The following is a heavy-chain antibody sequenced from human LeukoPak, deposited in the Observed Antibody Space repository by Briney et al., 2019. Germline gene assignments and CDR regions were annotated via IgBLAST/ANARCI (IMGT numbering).Heavy chain of an antibody. V-gene: IGHV3-7*01. CDR3: AKDLQSYCSGGSCYENWFDP. CDR1: GFTFSSYW. CDR2: IKQDGSEK. J-gene: IGHJ5*02. Sequence: GGSLRLSCAASGFTFSSYWMSWVRQAPGKGLEWVADIKQDGSEKYYADSVKGRFTISRDNSKNTLYLQMNSLRAEDTAVYYCAKDLQSYCSGGSCYENWFDPWGQGTLVTVSS. D-gene: IGHD2-15*01.